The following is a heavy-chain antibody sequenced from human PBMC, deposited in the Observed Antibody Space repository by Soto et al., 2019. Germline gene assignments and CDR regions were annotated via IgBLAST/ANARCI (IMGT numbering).Heavy chain of an antibody. D-gene: IGHD6-25*01. Sequence: VQLVESGGGLVQTGGSLRLSCAASGFTFSAYWMSWVRQAPGKGLEWVANIKQAGSEKYYVDSVNGRFIISRDDAKNSLFLQVNSLRVEDTAVYYCAREKRANGYFDYWGQGPLVTVSS. CDR1: GFTFSAYW. J-gene: IGHJ4*02. CDR2: IKQAGSEK. V-gene: IGHV3-7*01. CDR3: AREKRANGYFDY.